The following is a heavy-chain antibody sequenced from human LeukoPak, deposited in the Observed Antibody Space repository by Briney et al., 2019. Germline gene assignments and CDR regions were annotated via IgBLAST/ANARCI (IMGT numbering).Heavy chain of an antibody. V-gene: IGHV3-48*02. CDR2: ISSSSSTI. Sequence: GGSLRLSCAASGFTFTAYSMNWVRQAPGKGLEGVSYISSSSSTIYYADSVKGVFTISRDNAKNSLYLQMNSLRDEDTTVYYCARGDTSVTSYLHYWGQGTLVTVSS. J-gene: IGHJ4*02. CDR3: ARGDTSVTSYLHY. CDR1: GFTFTAYS. D-gene: IGHD4-17*01.